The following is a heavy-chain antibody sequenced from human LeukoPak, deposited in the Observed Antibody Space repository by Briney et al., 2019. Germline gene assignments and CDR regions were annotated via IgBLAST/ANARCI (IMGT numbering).Heavy chain of an antibody. V-gene: IGHV3-7*01. D-gene: IGHD4-17*01. J-gene: IGHJ3*02. CDR3: AREGYGDYHI. CDR1: GLPFSNHW. CDR2: INQDGSEK. Sequence: AGGSLRLSCAVSGLPFSNHWMTWVRQPPGRGLERVANINQDGSEKYYVGSVKGRFSISRDNAESSLYLQMNSLRVEDTAMYFCAREGYGDYHIWGQGTIVTVSS.